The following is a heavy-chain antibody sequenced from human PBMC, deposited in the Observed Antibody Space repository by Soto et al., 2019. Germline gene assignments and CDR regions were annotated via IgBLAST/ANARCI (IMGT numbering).Heavy chain of an antibody. J-gene: IGHJ6*02. CDR1: GGTFSSYA. D-gene: IGHD4-4*01. CDR3: AGTVTTVTYYYYYYGMDV. Sequence: QVQLVQSGAEVKKPESSVKVSCKASGGTFSSYAISWVRQAPGQGLEWMGGIIPIFGTANYAQKFQGRVTITADKSTSTAYMELSSLRSEDTAVYYCAGTVTTVTYYYYYYGMDVWGQGTTVTVSS. CDR2: IIPIFGTA. V-gene: IGHV1-69*06.